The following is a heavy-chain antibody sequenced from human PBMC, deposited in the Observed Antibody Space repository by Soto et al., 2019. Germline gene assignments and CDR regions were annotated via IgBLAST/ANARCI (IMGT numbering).Heavy chain of an antibody. CDR1: GFTFSSYS. CDR3: XXXXXXXXXYDLGY. CDR2: ISSSSSYI. Sequence: EVQLVESGGGLVKPGGSLRLSCAASGFTFSSYSMNWVRQAPGKGLEWVSSISSSSSYIYYADSVKGRFTISRDNAKXXXXXXXXXXXXXXXXXXXXXXXXXXXXXYDLGYWGQGTLVTVSS. J-gene: IGHJ4*02. D-gene: IGHD3-3*01. V-gene: IGHV3-21*01.